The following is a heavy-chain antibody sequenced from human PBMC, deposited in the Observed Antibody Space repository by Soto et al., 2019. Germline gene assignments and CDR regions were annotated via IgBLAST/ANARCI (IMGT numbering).Heavy chain of an antibody. Sequence: GESLKISCQTSGYKFTSYWITWVRQMPGKGLEWVAIINPGDSDTRYSPSFQGQVTISADKSISTAYLQWSSLKASDTAMYYCASDYYDSSGYWHDAFDIWGQGTMVTVSS. CDR2: INPGDSDT. D-gene: IGHD3-22*01. CDR3: ASDYYDSSGYWHDAFDI. J-gene: IGHJ3*02. V-gene: IGHV5-51*01. CDR1: GYKFTSYW.